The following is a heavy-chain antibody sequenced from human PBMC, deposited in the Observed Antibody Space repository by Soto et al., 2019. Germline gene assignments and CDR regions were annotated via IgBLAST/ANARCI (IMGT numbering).Heavy chain of an antibody. CDR3: ARYPTLTDYFFHGMDV. D-gene: IGHD4-17*01. CDR2: IYPGDSDT. CDR1: GYTFTNYW. Sequence: PGESLKISCKGSGYTFTNYWIVWVRQIPGKGLEWMGIIYPGDSDTRYSPSFQGQVTISADRSISTAYLQWSSLKASDTGMYYCARYPTLTDYFFHGMDVLGQGTTVTVSS. J-gene: IGHJ6*02. V-gene: IGHV5-51*01.